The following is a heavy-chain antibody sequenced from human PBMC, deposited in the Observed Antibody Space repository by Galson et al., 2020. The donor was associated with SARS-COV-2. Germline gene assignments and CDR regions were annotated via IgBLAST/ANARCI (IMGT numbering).Heavy chain of an antibody. CDR3: AKDKEDYGDYVSWYFDL. CDR1: GFTFDDYA. J-gene: IGHJ2*01. D-gene: IGHD4-17*01. CDR2: ISWNSGSI. V-gene: IGHV3-9*01. Sequence: GGSLRLSCAASGFTFDDYAMHWVRQAPGKGLEWVSGISWNSGSIGYADSVKGRFTISRDNAKNSLYLQMNSLRAEDTALYYCAKDKEDYGDYVSWYFDLWGRGTLVTVSS.